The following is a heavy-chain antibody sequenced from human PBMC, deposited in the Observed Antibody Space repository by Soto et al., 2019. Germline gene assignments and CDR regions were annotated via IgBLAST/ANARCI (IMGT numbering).Heavy chain of an antibody. CDR1: GFSFGRYG. V-gene: IGHV3-30*18. J-gene: IGHJ4*02. CDR2: ISYDGTNK. D-gene: IGHD1-1*01. CDR3: AKEKVRPLDY. Sequence: QVKLVESGGGVVQPARSLRLSCAASGFSFGRYGMHWVRQAPGKGLEWVAVISYDGTNKYDADSVKGLFTISRDNSKYMLHMRLNSVRAEDTAVYYCAKEKVRPLDYWGQGTLVTVSS.